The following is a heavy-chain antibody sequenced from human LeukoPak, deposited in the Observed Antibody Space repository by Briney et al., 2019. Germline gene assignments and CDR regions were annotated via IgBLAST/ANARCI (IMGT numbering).Heavy chain of an antibody. CDR3: VKHYGRQPFDF. CDR1: GFTFSPYG. Sequence: GGSLRPSCAASGFTFSPYGMSWVRQAPGRGLEWVSSISGSDVSTYYADSVRGRFTISRDNSRDTLYLQMNGLRAEDTAIYYCVKHYGRQPFDFWGQGTLVTVSA. CDR2: ISGSDVST. V-gene: IGHV3-23*01. D-gene: IGHD3-10*01. J-gene: IGHJ4*02.